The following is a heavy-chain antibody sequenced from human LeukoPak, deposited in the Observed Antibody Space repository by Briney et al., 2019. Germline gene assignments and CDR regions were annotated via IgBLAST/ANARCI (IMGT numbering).Heavy chain of an antibody. CDR2: IYYSGST. CDR1: GGSISSSSYY. V-gene: IGHV4-39*01. J-gene: IGHJ5*02. D-gene: IGHD3-3*01. Sequence: SETLSLTCTVSGGSISSSSYYWGWIRQPPGKGLEWIGSIYYSGSTYYNPSLKSRVTISVDTSKNQFSPKLSSVTAADTAVYYCARLVSIVLRGVGWFDPWGQGTLVTVSS. CDR3: ARLVSIVLRGVGWFDP.